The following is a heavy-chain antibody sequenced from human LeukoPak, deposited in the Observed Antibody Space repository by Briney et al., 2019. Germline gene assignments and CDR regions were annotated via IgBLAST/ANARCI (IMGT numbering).Heavy chain of an antibody. CDR2: ISYDGTNK. CDR3: AKDIQLSA. Sequence: PGGSLRLSCAASGFTFSSSAMHWVRQAPGKGLEWVAIISYDGTNKFYADSVKGRFTISRDNSKNTLCLQMNSLRAQDTAVYYCAKDIQLSAWGLGTMVTVSS. V-gene: IGHV3-30*18. CDR1: GFTFSSSA. D-gene: IGHD5-24*01. J-gene: IGHJ3*01.